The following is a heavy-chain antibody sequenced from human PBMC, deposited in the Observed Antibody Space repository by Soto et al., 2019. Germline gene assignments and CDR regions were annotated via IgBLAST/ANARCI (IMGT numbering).Heavy chain of an antibody. J-gene: IGHJ4*02. V-gene: IGHV3-23*01. CDR1: GFTFDSYD. Sequence: GGSLRLSCSASGFTFDSYDMNWVRQAPGKGLEWVSGISASGASIFYTDSVKGRFSISRDNSRNTLFLQMDSLRAEDTAVYYCARDYYGSGNDYWGQGTLVTVSS. D-gene: IGHD3-10*01. CDR2: ISASGASI. CDR3: ARDYYGSGNDY.